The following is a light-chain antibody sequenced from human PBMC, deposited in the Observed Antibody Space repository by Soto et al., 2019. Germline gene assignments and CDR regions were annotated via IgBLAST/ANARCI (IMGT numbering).Light chain of an antibody. J-gene: IGLJ1*01. CDR3: GSWDSSLSDYV. CDR2: DDD. CDR1: SSNIGGNS. V-gene: IGLV1-51*01. Sequence: QSVLTQPPSVSAAPGQKVTISCSGSSSNIGGNSVSWYQQLPGTAPKLLIYDDDKRPSGIPDRFSGSKSGTSATLGITGFQTGDEADYYCGSWDSSLSDYVFATGTRSPS.